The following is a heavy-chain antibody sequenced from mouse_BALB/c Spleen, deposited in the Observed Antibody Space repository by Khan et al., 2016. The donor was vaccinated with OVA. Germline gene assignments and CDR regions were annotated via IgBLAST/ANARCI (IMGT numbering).Heavy chain of an antibody. Sequence: EVELVESGGGLVQPGGSLTLSCAASGFTFSGSGMSWVRQTPDTRLELVATINSNGGTSYYPASVKGRFTISRDNPKTTLHLQMSSLKSEDTAMYYCTKSYYRYDEGYGVCDVWGAGTTVTVSS. V-gene: IGHV5-6-3*01. J-gene: IGHJ1*01. CDR3: TKSYYRYDEGYGVCDV. CDR2: INSNGGTS. CDR1: GFTFSGSG. D-gene: IGHD2-14*01.